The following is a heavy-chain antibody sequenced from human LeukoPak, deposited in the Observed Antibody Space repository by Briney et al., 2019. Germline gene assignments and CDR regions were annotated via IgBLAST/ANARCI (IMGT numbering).Heavy chain of an antibody. CDR3: ARLADCSSTSCYDH. V-gene: IGHV4-39*01. J-gene: IGHJ4*02. D-gene: IGHD2-2*01. CDR2: IYYSGST. Sequence: PSETMSLTCTVYGGSISSSIYYWGWIRQPPGKGLEWIGSIYYSGSTYYNPSLKSRVIISVDTSKNQFSLKLKSVTATDMAVYYCARLADCSSTSCYDHWGQGTLVTVSS. CDR1: GGSISSSIYY.